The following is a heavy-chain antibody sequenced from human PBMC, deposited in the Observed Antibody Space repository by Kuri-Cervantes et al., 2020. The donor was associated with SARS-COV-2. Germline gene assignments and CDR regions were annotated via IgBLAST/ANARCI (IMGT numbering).Heavy chain of an antibody. J-gene: IGHJ4*02. V-gene: IGHV6-1*01. CDR1: GDSVSSNSAA. CDR2: TYYRSKWYN. CDR3: AGGIRQNWQLDY. Sequence: SQTLSLTCAISGDSVSSNSAAWNWIRQSPSRGLEWLGRTYYRSKWYNDYTVSVKSRITINPDTSKNQFSLQLNSVTPEDTAVYYCAGGIRQNWQLDYWGQGTLVTVSS. D-gene: IGHD1-1*01.